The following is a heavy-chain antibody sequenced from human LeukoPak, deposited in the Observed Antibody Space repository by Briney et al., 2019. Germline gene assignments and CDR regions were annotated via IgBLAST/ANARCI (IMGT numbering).Heavy chain of an antibody. V-gene: IGHV6-1*01. CDR3: ARDSEAYSSGWYSSPEFDY. CDR1: GDSVSSNSAA. D-gene: IGHD6-19*01. CDR2: TYYRSKWYN. Sequence: SQTLSLTCAISGDSVSSNSAAWNWIRQSPSRGLEWLGRTYYRSKWYNDYAVSVKSRITINPDTSKNQFSLQLNSATPEDTAVYYCARDSEAYSSGWYSSPEFDYWGQGTLVTVSS. J-gene: IGHJ4*02.